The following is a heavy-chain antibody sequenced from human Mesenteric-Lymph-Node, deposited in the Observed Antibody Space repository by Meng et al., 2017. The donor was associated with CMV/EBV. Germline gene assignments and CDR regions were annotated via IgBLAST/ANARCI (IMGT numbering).Heavy chain of an antibody. CDR1: GFTFSTYA. CDR3: ARGTGSYYSLGY. J-gene: IGHJ4*02. Sequence: GGSLKLSCAVSGFTFSTYAMSWVRQAPGKGLEWVSAISGSAGGTYYVDSVKGRFSISRDNSKNTVYLQMNGLRAEDTAVYYCARGTGSYYSLGYWGQGTLVTVSS. V-gene: IGHV3-23*01. D-gene: IGHD1-26*01. CDR2: ISGSAGGT.